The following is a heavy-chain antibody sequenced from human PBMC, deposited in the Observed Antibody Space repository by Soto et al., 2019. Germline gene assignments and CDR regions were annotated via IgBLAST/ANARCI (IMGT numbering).Heavy chain of an antibody. CDR1: GFTFNAYA. J-gene: IGHJ4*02. V-gene: IGHV3-23*01. CDR3: ARVASDYINSVDH. Sequence: EVQLLESGGGFVQPGGSLRLSCAASGFTFNAYAMTWVRQPPGKGLEWVSAIGGSGGNRYYAASVKGRFTISRDNSKDTVDLQMNRLRVEDTAVYYCARVASDYINSVDHWGQGILVTVSS. CDR2: IGGSGGNR. D-gene: IGHD4-4*01.